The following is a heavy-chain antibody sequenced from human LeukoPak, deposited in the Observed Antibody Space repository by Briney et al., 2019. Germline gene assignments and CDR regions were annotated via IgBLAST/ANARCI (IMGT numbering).Heavy chain of an antibody. Sequence: GGSLRLSCAASGFTVCSNYMSWVRQAPGKGLEWVSVIYSGGSTYYADSVKGRFTISRDNSKNTLYLQMNSLRAEDTAVYYCATDSPGIAAAGRVYWGQGTLVTVSS. CDR2: IYSGGST. CDR3: ATDSPGIAAAGRVY. D-gene: IGHD6-13*01. V-gene: IGHV3-66*02. CDR1: GFTVCSNY. J-gene: IGHJ4*02.